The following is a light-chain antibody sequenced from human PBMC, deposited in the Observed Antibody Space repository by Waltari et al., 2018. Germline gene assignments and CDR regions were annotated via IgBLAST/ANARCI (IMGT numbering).Light chain of an antibody. CDR2: AAS. CDR1: QSISNY. CDR3: QQSYSSPRT. Sequence: DIQMIQSPSSLSASVGDRVPITCRASQSISNYLNWYQQKPGKAPKVLINAASRLENGVPSRFSGSGSGTDFTLNISSLQPEDFATYHCQQSYSSPRTFGQGTKVEIK. V-gene: IGKV1-39*01. J-gene: IGKJ1*01.